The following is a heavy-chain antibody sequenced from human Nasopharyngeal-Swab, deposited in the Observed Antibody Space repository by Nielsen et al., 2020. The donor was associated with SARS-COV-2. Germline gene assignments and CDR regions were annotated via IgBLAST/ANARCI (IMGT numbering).Heavy chain of an antibody. Sequence: GGSLRLSCAASGFTFSSYSMNWVRQAPGKGLEWVSSISSSSSYIYYADSVKGRFTISRDNAKNSLYLQMNSLRAEDTAVYYCASSYCSSTSCPYYYGMDVWGQGTTVTVSS. V-gene: IGHV3-21*01. D-gene: IGHD2-2*01. CDR3: ASSYCSSTSCPYYYGMDV. J-gene: IGHJ6*02. CDR1: GFTFSSYS. CDR2: ISSSSSYI.